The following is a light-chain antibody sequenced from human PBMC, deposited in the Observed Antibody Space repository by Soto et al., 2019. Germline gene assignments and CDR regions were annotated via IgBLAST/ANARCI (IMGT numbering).Light chain of an antibody. V-gene: IGLV2-14*01. CDR1: SSDVGGYNY. CDR3: SSYTSSSTVV. Sequence: QSALTQPASVSGSPGQSIAISCTGTSSDVGGYNYVSWYQQNQGKAPKLMIYEVSNRPSGVSDRFSGSKSGNTASLTISGLQAEDEADYYCSSYTSSSTVVFGVGTKVTVL. J-gene: IGLJ2*01. CDR2: EVS.